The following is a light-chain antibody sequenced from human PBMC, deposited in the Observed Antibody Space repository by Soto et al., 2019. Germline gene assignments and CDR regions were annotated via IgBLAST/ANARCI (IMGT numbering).Light chain of an antibody. CDR3: QLYSGWPPRT. Sequence: EIVMTQSPATLSVSPGERATLSCRASQSVSSSLAWYQQRPGQAPRLLVYGAFTRATGVPARFSGSGSGTDFSLTISSLQSEDFAVYYCQLYSGWPPRTFGQGKKV. CDR2: GAF. CDR1: QSVSSS. V-gene: IGKV3-15*01. J-gene: IGKJ1*01.